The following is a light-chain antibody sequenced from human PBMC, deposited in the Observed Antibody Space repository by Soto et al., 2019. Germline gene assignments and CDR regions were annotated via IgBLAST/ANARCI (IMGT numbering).Light chain of an antibody. CDR3: CSYAGTPYV. Sequence: QSALTQPRSVSGSPGQSVTVSCTGTSSDVAGYNCVSWYQQHPGKAPKLMIYDVSNRPSGVPDRFSGSKSGNTASLTISGLQAEDEAEYYCCSYAGTPYVFGPGTKLTVL. J-gene: IGLJ1*01. CDR2: DVS. CDR1: SSDVAGYNC. V-gene: IGLV2-11*01.